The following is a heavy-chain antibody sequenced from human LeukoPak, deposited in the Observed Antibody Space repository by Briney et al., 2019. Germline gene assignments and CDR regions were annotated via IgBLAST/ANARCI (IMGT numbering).Heavy chain of an antibody. CDR2: ISCSGGST. CDR1: GFTFSSYG. J-gene: IGHJ1*01. D-gene: IGHD5-24*01. V-gene: IGHV3-23*01. CDR3: AKDRRDGYIPH. Sequence: GGSLRLSCAASGFTFSSYGMSRVRQALGKGLEWVSAISCSGGSTYYADSVKGRFTISRDNSKNTLYLQMNSLRAEDTAVYYCAKDRRDGYIPHWGQGTLVTVSS.